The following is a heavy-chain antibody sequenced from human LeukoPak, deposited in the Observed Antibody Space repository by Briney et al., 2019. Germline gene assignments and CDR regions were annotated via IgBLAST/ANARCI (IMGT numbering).Heavy chain of an antibody. CDR2: ISYDGSNK. CDR1: GFTFSGSG. J-gene: IGHJ4*02. D-gene: IGHD1-26*01. CDR3: AKGLTVGTLAPDH. Sequence: GGSLRLSCAASGFTFSGSGIHWVRQAPGKGLEWVAVISYDGSNKYYGDSVKGRFTISRDNSKNTLYLQMSGLRSEDTAVYYCAKGLTVGTLAPDHWGQGTLVTVSS. V-gene: IGHV3-30*18.